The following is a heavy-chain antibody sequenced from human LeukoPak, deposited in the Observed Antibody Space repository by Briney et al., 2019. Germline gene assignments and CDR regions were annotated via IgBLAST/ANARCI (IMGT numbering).Heavy chain of an antibody. CDR2: ISYDGSNK. Sequence: PGGSLRLSCAASGFTLSSCAMHWVRQAPGKGLEWVAVISYDGSNKYYAASVKGRFTISRDNSKNTLYLQMNSLRAEDTAVYYCARDYYYDSSGYHENWFDPWGQGTLVTVSS. D-gene: IGHD3-22*01. V-gene: IGHV3-30-3*01. CDR1: GFTLSSCA. J-gene: IGHJ5*02. CDR3: ARDYYYDSSGYHENWFDP.